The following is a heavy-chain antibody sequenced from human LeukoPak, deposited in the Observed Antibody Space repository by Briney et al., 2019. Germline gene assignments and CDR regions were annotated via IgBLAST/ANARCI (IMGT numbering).Heavy chain of an antibody. CDR3: ARGGYSYVPDY. D-gene: IGHD5-18*01. Sequence: KPSETLSLTCAVYGESFRGYYGSWIRQPPGKGLEWIGETNHGGSTNYNPSLKSRVTISVDTSKNQYSLKLSSVTAADTAVYYCARGGYSYVPDYWGQGTLVTVSS. CDR2: TNHGGST. J-gene: IGHJ4*02. CDR1: GESFRGYY. V-gene: IGHV4-34*09.